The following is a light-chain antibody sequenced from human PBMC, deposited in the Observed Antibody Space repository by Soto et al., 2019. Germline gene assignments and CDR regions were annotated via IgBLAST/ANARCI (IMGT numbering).Light chain of an antibody. V-gene: IGLV2-14*01. J-gene: IGLJ2*01. CDR3: SSSTSSSTVV. CDR1: SSDVGGYNY. Sequence: QSALTQPASVSGSPGQSITISCTGTSSDVGGYNYVSWYQQHPGKAPQLMIYDVSHRPSGVSDRFSGSKSGNTASLTISGLQAEDEDDYHCSSSTSSSTVVFGGGTKVTVL. CDR2: DVS.